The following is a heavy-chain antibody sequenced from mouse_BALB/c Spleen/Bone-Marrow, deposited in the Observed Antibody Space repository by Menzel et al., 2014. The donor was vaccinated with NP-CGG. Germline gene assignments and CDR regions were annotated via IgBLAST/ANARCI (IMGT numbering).Heavy chain of an antibody. CDR1: GFNIKDYY. V-gene: IGHV14-1*02. CDR2: IDPENGNT. CDR3: ARGIRHAMDY. Sequence: EVQLQQSGAELVRPGALVKLSCKASGFNIKDYYMHWVKQRPEQGLEWIGWIDPENGNTIYDPKFQGKASITADTSSNTAYLQLSNLPPEDTAVDYCARGIRHAMDYWGQGTSVTVSS. J-gene: IGHJ4*01. D-gene: IGHD2-12*01.